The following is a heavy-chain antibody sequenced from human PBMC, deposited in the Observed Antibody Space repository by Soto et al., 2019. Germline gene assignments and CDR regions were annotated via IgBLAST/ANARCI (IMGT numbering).Heavy chain of an antibody. V-gene: IGHV1-2*02. J-gene: IGHJ4*02. CDR3: ARDGVVPTMD. CDR1: GDSFTGYY. CDR2: INPTSGGT. Sequence: QVQMVQSGAEVKKPGASVKVSCKASGDSFTGYYVHWVRQAPGQGLEWMGWINPTSGGTKYAEKFQGRVTMTRDTSINTAYMELSNLRYDDTAIYFCARDGVVPTMDWGQGTLVTVSS. D-gene: IGHD5-12*01.